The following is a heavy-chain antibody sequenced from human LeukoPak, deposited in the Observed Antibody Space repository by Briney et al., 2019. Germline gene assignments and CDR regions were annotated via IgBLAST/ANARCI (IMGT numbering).Heavy chain of an antibody. CDR1: GGSISSYY. J-gene: IGHJ3*02. V-gene: IGHV4-59*01. CDR3: ARVWFGEFDAFDI. Sequence: SETLSLTCTVSGGSISSYYWSWIRQPPGKGLEWIGYIYYSGSTNYNPSLKSRVTISVVTSKNQFSLKLSSVTAADTAVYYCARVWFGEFDAFDIWGQGTMVTVSS. D-gene: IGHD3-10*01. CDR2: IYYSGST.